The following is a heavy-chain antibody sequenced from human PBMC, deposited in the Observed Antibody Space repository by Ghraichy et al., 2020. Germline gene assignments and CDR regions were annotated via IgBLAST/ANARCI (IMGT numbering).Heavy chain of an antibody. Sequence: LNISCAASGFTFSDYYMTWIRQAPGKGLEWVSYISSIGSTIYYADSVKGRFTISRDNAKNSLYLQMNSLRAEDTAVYYCARVREQLVPYYYYYMDVWGKGTTVTVSS. CDR3: ARVREQLVPYYYYYMDV. J-gene: IGHJ6*03. D-gene: IGHD6-6*01. CDR1: GFTFSDYY. V-gene: IGHV3-11*01. CDR2: ISSIGSTI.